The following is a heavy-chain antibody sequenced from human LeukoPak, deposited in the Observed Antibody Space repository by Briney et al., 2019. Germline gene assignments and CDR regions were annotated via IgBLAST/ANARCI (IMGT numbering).Heavy chain of an antibody. CDR2: ISGSGGST. V-gene: IGHV3-23*01. CDR1: GFTFSSYA. Sequence: GGSLRLSCAASGFTFSSYAMSWVRQARGKGLEGVSAISGSGGSTYYADSVKGRFTISRDNSKNTLYLQMNSLRAEDAAVYYCAKPLYYFDYWGQGTLVTVSS. J-gene: IGHJ4*02. CDR3: AKPLYYFDY.